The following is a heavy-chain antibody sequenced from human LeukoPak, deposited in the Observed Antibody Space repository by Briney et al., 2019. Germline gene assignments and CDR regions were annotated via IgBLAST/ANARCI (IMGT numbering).Heavy chain of an antibody. CDR3: ARDRWRWATYYDFWSGYYLDAFDI. J-gene: IGHJ3*02. V-gene: IGHV3-7*01. CDR2: IKQDGSEK. D-gene: IGHD3-3*01. Sequence: GGSLRLSCAASEFTFSSYWMSWVRQAPGKGLEWVANIKQDGSEKYYVDSVKGRFTISRDNAKNSLYLQMNSLRAEDTAVYYCARDRWRWATYYDFWSGYYLDAFDIWGQGTMVTVSS. CDR1: EFTFSSYW.